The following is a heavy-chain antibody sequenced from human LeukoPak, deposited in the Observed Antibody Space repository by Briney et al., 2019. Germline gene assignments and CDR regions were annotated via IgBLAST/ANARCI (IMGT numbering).Heavy chain of an antibody. Sequence: SETLSLTCAVYGGSFSGYYWSWIRQPPGKGLEWIGEINHSESTNYNPSLKSRVTISVDTSKNQFSLKLSSVTAADTAVYYCARASGGDYGSGSYYKTFDYWGQGTLVTVSS. CDR2: INHSEST. CDR1: GGSFSGYY. J-gene: IGHJ4*02. V-gene: IGHV4-34*01. D-gene: IGHD3-10*01. CDR3: ARASGGDYGSGSYYKTFDY.